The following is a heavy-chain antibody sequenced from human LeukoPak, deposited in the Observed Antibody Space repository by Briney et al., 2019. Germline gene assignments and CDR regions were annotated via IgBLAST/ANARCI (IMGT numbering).Heavy chain of an antibody. CDR1: GFTFSSYG. Sequence: SGRSLRLSCAASGFTFSSYGMHWVRQTPGKGLEWVAGISYDGRNKYYGDSVKGRFTISRDNSKNMLYLQMNSLRAEDTAVYYCAKGESITFYYDSSGYGWGQGTLVTVSS. CDR2: ISYDGRNK. D-gene: IGHD3-22*01. CDR3: AKGESITFYYDSSGYG. V-gene: IGHV3-30*18. J-gene: IGHJ4*02.